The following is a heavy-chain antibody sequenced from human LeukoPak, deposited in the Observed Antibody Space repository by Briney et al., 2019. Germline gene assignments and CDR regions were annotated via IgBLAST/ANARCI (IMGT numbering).Heavy chain of an antibody. D-gene: IGHD3-16*02. Sequence: GGSLRLSCAASGFTFSSYAMSWVRQAPGKGLEWVSAISGSGGSTYYADSVKGQFTISRDNSKNAVYLQVNSLSAEDTAVYYCAKLGNGNVWGTYRDNWFDPWGQGTLVTVSS. CDR1: GFTFSSYA. CDR2: ISGSGGST. J-gene: IGHJ5*02. V-gene: IGHV3-23*01. CDR3: AKLGNGNVWGTYRDNWFDP.